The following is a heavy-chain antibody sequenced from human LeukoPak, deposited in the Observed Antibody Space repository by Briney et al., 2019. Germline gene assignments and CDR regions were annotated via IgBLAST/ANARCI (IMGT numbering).Heavy chain of an antibody. Sequence: PSETLSLTCTVSGGSISSGGYYWSWIRQPAGKGLEWIGRIYTSGSTNYNPSLKSRVTISVDTSKNQFSLKLSSVTAADTAVYYCATRQYCSGGSCYGLGDAFDIWAQGTMVTVSS. J-gene: IGHJ3*02. CDR2: IYTSGST. V-gene: IGHV4-61*02. CDR1: GGSISSGGYY. D-gene: IGHD2-15*01. CDR3: ATRQYCSGGSCYGLGDAFDI.